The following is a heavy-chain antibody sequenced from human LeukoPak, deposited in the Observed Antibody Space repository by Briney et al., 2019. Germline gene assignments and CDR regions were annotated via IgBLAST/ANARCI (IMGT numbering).Heavy chain of an antibody. CDR1: GGSISSYY. J-gene: IGHJ4*02. CDR2: IYYSGST. D-gene: IGHD6-13*01. V-gene: IGHV4-59*01. CDR3: ARDFAAAAAPDRGYFDY. Sequence: SETLSLTCTVSGGSISSYYWSWIRQPPGKGLEWIGYIYYSGSTNYNPSLKSRVTISVDTSKNQFSLKLSSVTAADTAVYYCARDFAAAAAPDRGYFDYWGQGTLVTVSS.